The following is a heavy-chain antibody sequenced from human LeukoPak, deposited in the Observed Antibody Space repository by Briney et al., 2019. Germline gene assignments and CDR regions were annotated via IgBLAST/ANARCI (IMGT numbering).Heavy chain of an antibody. CDR2: ISGSGGST. D-gene: IGHD2-2*01. J-gene: IGHJ6*02. CDR3: AKSDDIVVVPAAMKYYYYYGMDV. Sequence: GGSLRLSCTASRFRFSDFWMHWVRQAPGKGLEWVSAISGSGGSTYYADSVKGRFTISRDNSKNTLYLQMNSLRAEDTAVYYCAKSDDIVVVPAAMKYYYYYGMDVWGQGTTVTVSS. CDR1: RFRFSDFW. V-gene: IGHV3-23*01.